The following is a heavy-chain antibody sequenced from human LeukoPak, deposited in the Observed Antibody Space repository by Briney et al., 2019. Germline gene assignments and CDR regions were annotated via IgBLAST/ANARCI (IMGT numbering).Heavy chain of an antibody. D-gene: IGHD1-1*01. CDR1: GYTFTGYY. CDR3: ARRQGTTLNFDY. J-gene: IGHJ4*02. Sequence: ASVKVSCKASGYTFTGYYMYWVRQAPGQGLEWMGIINPSGGSTSYAQKFQGRVTMTRDTSTSTVYMELRSLRSDDTAVYYCARRQGTTLNFDYWGQGTLVTVSS. V-gene: IGHV1-46*01. CDR2: INPSGGST.